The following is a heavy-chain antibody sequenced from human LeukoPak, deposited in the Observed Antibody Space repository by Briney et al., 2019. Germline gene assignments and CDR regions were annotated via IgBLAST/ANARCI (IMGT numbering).Heavy chain of an antibody. Sequence: AVKASCIASAYTSTGKYMHWVRQAPGQGIEWMGWINPNSGGTNYAQKFQGRVTMTRDTSISTAYMELSGLRADDTAVYYCARADDTAIDHWGQGTLVTVSS. J-gene: IGHJ4*02. CDR2: INPNSGGT. V-gene: IGHV1-2*02. CDR3: ARADDTAIDH. CDR1: AYTSTGKY. D-gene: IGHD5-18*01.